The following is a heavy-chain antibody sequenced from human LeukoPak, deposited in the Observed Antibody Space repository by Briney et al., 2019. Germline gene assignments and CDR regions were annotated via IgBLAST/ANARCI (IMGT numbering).Heavy chain of an antibody. J-gene: IGHJ4*02. Sequence: GGSLRLSCAASGFTFSSYSMNWVRQAPGKGLEWVSSISSSSSYIYYADSVKGRFTISRDNAKNSLYLQKNSLRAEDTAVYYCARDLHDSSGNLLFWGQGTLVTVSS. CDR2: ISSSSSYI. D-gene: IGHD3-22*01. V-gene: IGHV3-21*01. CDR1: GFTFSSYS. CDR3: ARDLHDSSGNLLF.